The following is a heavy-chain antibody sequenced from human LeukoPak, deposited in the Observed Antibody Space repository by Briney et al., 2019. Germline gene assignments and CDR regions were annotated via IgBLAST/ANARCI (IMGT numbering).Heavy chain of an antibody. J-gene: IGHJ4*02. CDR1: GYTFTSYY. Sequence: ASVTVSCKASGYTFTSYYMHWVRQAPGQGLEWMGIINPSGGSTSYAQKFQGRVTMTRDTSTSTVYMELSSLRSEDTAVHYCAREIYDSSGYSQTYFDYWGQGTLVTVSS. D-gene: IGHD3-22*01. CDR3: AREIYDSSGYSQTYFDY. CDR2: INPSGGST. V-gene: IGHV1-46*01.